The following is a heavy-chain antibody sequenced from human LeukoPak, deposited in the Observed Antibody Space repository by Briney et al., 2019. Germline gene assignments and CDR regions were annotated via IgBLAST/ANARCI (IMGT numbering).Heavy chain of an antibody. CDR1: GGSISSYY. V-gene: IGHV4-59*08. CDR2: THYSGNT. Sequence: SSETLSLTCTVSGGSISSYYWNWVRQPPGKSLEWIGYTHYSGNTYSNPSLKSRVTTSVDTSNNQFSLRLSSVTAADTAMYYCAKWAGTLNAFDVWGQGTMVTVSS. CDR3: AKWAGTLNAFDV. D-gene: IGHD1/OR15-1a*01. J-gene: IGHJ3*01.